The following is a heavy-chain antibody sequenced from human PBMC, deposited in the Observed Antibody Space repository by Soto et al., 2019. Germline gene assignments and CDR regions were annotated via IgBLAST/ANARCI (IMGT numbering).Heavy chain of an antibody. CDR2: IGSTGGDT. D-gene: IGHD2-21*01. CDR3: SRGATDSYPRSLIFDF. V-gene: IGHV3-23*01. Sequence: PGGSLRLSCVASGFTFSSYGMHWVRQAPGEGLVWVSTIGSTGGDTTYADSVKGRFTMSRDNSRNTLYLQMNSLRADDSALYYWSRGATDSYPRSLIFDFWGRGTLVTVSS. CDR1: GFTFSSYG. J-gene: IGHJ4*02.